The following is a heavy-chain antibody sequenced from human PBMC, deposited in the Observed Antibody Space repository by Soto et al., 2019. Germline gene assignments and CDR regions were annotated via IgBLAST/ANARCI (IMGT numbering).Heavy chain of an antibody. V-gene: IGHV2-5*02. CDR2: IYWDDDK. J-gene: IGHJ4*02. CDR1: GFSLSTSGVG. Sequence: SGPTLVNPTQTLTLTCTFSGFSLSTSGVGVGWIRQPPGKALEWLALIYWDDDKRYSPSLKSRLTITKDTSKNQVVLTMTNMDPLDTATYFCSNIGRYYGILTGYSWTIDYWGQGTLVTVS. CDR3: SNIGRYYGILTGYSWTIDY. D-gene: IGHD3-9*01.